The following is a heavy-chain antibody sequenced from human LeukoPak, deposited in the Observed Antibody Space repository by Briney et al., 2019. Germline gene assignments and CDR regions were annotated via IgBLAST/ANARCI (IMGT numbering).Heavy chain of an antibody. Sequence: GGSLRLSCTASGFTFGDYAMSWFRQAPGKGLEWVGFIRSKAYGGTTEYAAPVKGRFTISRDDSKSIAYLQMNSLRAEDTAVYYCASGVAGTLDYWGQGTLVTVSS. CDR1: GFTFGDYA. V-gene: IGHV3-49*03. CDR2: IRSKAYGGTT. J-gene: IGHJ4*02. CDR3: ASGVAGTLDY. D-gene: IGHD6-19*01.